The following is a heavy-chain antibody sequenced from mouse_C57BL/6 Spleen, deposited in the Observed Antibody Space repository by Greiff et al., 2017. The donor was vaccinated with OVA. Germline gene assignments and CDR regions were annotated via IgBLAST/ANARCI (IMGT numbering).Heavy chain of an antibody. Sequence: EVKLQESGGGLVKPGGSLKLSCAASGFTFSSYAMSWVRQTPEKRLEWVATISDGGSYTYYPDNVKGRFTISRDNAKNNLYLQMSHLKAEDTAMYYCARDRGSGNGYFDYWGQGTTLTVSS. V-gene: IGHV5-4*01. D-gene: IGHD3-1*01. J-gene: IGHJ2*01. CDR1: GFTFSSYA. CDR3: ARDRGSGNGYFDY. CDR2: ISDGGSYT.